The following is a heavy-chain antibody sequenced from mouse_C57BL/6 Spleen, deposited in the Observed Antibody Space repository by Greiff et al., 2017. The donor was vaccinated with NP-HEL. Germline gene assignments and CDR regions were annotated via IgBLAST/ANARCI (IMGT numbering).Heavy chain of an antibody. D-gene: IGHD6-1*01. CDR2: IDPNSGGT. V-gene: IGHV1-72*01. CDR3: AISAVGLPFDY. Sequence: QVQLQQPGAELVTPGASVKLSCKASGYTFTSYWMHWVKQRPGRGLEWIGRIDPNSGGTKYNEKFKSKATLTVDKPSSTAYMQLSSLPSEDSAFYYCAISAVGLPFDYWGQGTTLTVSS. J-gene: IGHJ2*01. CDR1: GYTFTSYW.